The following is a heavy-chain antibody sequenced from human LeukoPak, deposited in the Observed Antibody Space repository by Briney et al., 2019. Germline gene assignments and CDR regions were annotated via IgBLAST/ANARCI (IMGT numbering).Heavy chain of an antibody. V-gene: IGHV4-4*07. CDR3: ARADPYYYDSSGPTFDY. CDR1: GGSISSYY. J-gene: IGHJ4*02. D-gene: IGHD3-22*01. Sequence: PSETLSLTCTVSGGSISSYYWSWIRQPAGKGLEWIGRIYTSGGTNYNPSLKSRVTISVDTSKNQFSLKLSSVTAADTAVYYCARADPYYYDSSGPTFDYWGQGTLVTVSS. CDR2: IYTSGGT.